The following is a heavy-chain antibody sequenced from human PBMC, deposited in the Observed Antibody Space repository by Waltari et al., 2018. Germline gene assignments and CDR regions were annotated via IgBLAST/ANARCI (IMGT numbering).Heavy chain of an antibody. J-gene: IGHJ4*02. D-gene: IGHD1-26*01. CDR3: AKGHSGSYGLDY. CDR2: SSWNSGSI. V-gene: IGHV3-9*01. Sequence: EVQLVESGGGLVQPGRSLRLSCAASGFTFDDYAMHWVRQAPGKVLEWVSGSSWNSGSIGYADSVKGRFTSSRDNAKNSLYLQMNSLRTEDTALYYCAKGHSGSYGLDYWGQGTLVTVSS. CDR1: GFTFDDYA.